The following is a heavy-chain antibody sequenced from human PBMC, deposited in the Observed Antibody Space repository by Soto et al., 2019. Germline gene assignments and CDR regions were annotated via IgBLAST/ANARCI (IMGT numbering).Heavy chain of an antibody. D-gene: IGHD3-3*01. CDR1: GFTFSSYA. J-gene: IGHJ3*02. CDR2: ISGSGGST. V-gene: IGHV3-23*01. CDR3: AKDRDFWSGYYDAFDI. Sequence: GGSLRLSCAASGFTFSSYAMSWVRQAPGKGLEWVSAISGSGGSTYYADSVKGRFTISRDNSKNTLYLQMNSLRAEDMAVYYCAKDRDFWSGYYDAFDIWGQGTMVTVSS.